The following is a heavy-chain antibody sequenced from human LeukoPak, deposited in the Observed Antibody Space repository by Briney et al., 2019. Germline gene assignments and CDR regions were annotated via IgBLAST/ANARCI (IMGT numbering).Heavy chain of an antibody. CDR2: IYSGGST. Sequence: PGGSLRLSCAASGFTVSSSYMGWVRQAPGKGLEWVSVIYSGGSTYYTDSVKGRFTISRDNSKNILYLQMNSLRGEDTAVYYCAAALYSSSSFDYWGQGTLVTVSS. D-gene: IGHD6-6*01. CDR3: AAALYSSSSFDY. V-gene: IGHV3-53*05. J-gene: IGHJ4*02. CDR1: GFTVSSSY.